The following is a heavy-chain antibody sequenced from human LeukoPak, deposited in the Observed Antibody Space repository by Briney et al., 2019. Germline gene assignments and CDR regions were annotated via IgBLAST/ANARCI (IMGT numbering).Heavy chain of an antibody. Sequence: SETLSLTCAVYGGSFSGYYWSWIRQPPGKGLEWIGEIKHSGSTNYNPSLKSRVTISVDTSKNQFSLKLSSVTAADTAVYYCARGHLSKYQLYYYYYGMDVWGQGTTVTVSS. CDR1: GGSFSGYY. CDR3: ARGHLSKYQLYYYYYGMDV. V-gene: IGHV4-34*01. CDR2: IKHSGST. J-gene: IGHJ6*02. D-gene: IGHD2-2*01.